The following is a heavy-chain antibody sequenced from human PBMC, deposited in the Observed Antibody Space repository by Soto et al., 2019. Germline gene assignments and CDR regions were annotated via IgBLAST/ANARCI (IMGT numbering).Heavy chain of an antibody. Sequence: QVQLVQSGAEVKKPGSSVKVSCKASGGTFSSYAISWVRQAPGQGLEWMGGSIPIFGTANYAQKFQGRVTINTDKSTSTAYMELSSQRSEDTAVYYCARWLRAVAVGGGAFDIWGQGTMVTVSS. CDR2: SIPIFGTA. J-gene: IGHJ3*02. CDR3: ARWLRAVAVGGGAFDI. D-gene: IGHD6-19*01. CDR1: GGTFSSYA. V-gene: IGHV1-69*06.